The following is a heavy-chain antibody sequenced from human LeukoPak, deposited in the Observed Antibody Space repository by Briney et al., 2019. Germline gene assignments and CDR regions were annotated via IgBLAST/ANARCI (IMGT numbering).Heavy chain of an antibody. J-gene: IGHJ4*02. CDR2: IDPSDSYT. CDR1: GYSFSSYW. CDR3: ARNRYYYDFSGYYVDY. V-gene: IGHV5-10-1*01. Sequence: GESLKISCKGSGYSFSSYWISWVRQMPGKGLEWMGSIDPSDSYTNCSPSFQGHVTIPTDKSISTAYLQWSSLRASDTAMYYCARNRYYYDFSGYYVDYWGQGTLVTVSS. D-gene: IGHD3-22*01.